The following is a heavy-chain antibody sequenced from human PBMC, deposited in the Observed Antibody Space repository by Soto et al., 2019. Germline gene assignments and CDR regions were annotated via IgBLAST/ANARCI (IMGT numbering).Heavy chain of an antibody. CDR1: GGTFNNYG. V-gene: IGHV1-69*06. D-gene: IGHD3-3*01. CDR3: ARGAITVFGVVVGSMDV. Sequence: QEQLVQSGAEVKKPGSSLKVSCKATGGTFNNYGISWVRQAPGQGLEWMGGTIPMFGTTEYAQKFQGRVTITADKSTRTVYMELTSLKSEDTAVYFCARGAITVFGVVVGSMDVWGQGTKVTVSS. CDR2: TIPMFGTT. J-gene: IGHJ6*02.